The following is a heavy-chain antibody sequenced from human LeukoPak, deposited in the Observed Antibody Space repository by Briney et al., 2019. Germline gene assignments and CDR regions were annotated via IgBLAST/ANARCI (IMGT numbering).Heavy chain of an antibody. CDR3: ARDQDTAMEDY. CDR2: ISSSSSTI. V-gene: IGHV3-48*01. Sequence: GGSLRLSCAASGFTFSSYSMTWVRQAPGKGLEWVSYISSSSSTIYYADSVRGRFTISRDNAKNSLYLQMNSLGAEDTAVYYCARDQDTAMEDYWGQGTLVTVSS. D-gene: IGHD5-18*01. CDR1: GFTFSSYS. J-gene: IGHJ4*02.